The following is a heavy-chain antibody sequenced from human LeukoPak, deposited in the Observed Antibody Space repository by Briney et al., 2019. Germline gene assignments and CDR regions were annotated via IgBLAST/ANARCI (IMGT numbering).Heavy chain of an antibody. Sequence: GGSLRLSCEASGFPFSSYSMNWVRQAPGKGLEWVSYISSSGHATYYVDSVKGRFTMSRDNVENSLFLQMNSPRAEDTAVYYCVRVKGSRFDYWGQGTLVTVSS. J-gene: IGHJ4*02. D-gene: IGHD2-15*01. V-gene: IGHV3-48*01. CDR3: VRVKGSRFDY. CDR2: ISSSGHAT. CDR1: GFPFSSYS.